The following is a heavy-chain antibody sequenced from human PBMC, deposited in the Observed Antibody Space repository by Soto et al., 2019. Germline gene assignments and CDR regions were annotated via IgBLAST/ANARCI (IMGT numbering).Heavy chain of an antibody. CDR2: ISGSGGST. CDR3: AKGWRGYSYGPLRADPYFDY. D-gene: IGHD5-18*01. V-gene: IGHV3-23*01. Sequence: GGSLRLSCAASGFTFSSYAMSWVRQAPGKGLEWVSAISGSGGSTYYADSVKGRFTISRDNSKNTLYLQMNSLRAEDTAVYYCAKGWRGYSYGPLRADPYFDYWGQGTLVTVAS. J-gene: IGHJ4*02. CDR1: GFTFSSYA.